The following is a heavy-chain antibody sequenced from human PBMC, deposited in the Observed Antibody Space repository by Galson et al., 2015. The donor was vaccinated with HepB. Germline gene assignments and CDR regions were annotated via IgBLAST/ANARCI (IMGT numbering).Heavy chain of an antibody. Sequence: SLRLSCAASGFTFSNNAMTWVRQAPGKGLEWVAWITGSGGNIYYADSVKGRFTISRDNSKNTLYLQMNSLRVEDTAIYYCAKFRESGSQSYYYFDYWGQGTLVTVSS. CDR1: GFTFSNNA. CDR3: AKFRESGSQSYYYFDY. D-gene: IGHD6-25*01. V-gene: IGHV3-23*01. CDR2: ITGSGGNI. J-gene: IGHJ4*02.